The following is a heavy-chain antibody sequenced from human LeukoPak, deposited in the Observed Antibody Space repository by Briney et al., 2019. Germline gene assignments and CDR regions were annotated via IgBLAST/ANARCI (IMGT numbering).Heavy chain of an antibody. J-gene: IGHJ4*02. D-gene: IGHD3-22*01. CDR2: IIPIFGTA. Sequence: ASVKVSCKASGGTFSSYAISWVRQAPGQGLEWMGGIIPIFGTANYAQKFQGRVTITTDESTSTAYMELSSLRSEDTAVYYCARAYYDSSDPKGYFDYWGQGTLVTVSS. CDR1: GGTFSSYA. CDR3: ARAYYDSSDPKGYFDY. V-gene: IGHV1-69*05.